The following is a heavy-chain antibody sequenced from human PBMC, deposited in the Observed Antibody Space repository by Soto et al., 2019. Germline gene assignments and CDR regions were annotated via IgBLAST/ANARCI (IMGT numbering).Heavy chain of an antibody. D-gene: IGHD6-19*01. Sequence: SETLSLTSTVSGGCMSSYYWSWIRQPPGKGLEWIGYIYYSGSTNYNPSLKSRVTISVDTSKNQFSLKLSSVTAADTAVYYCARDQAYSSGLDDDYYYYGMDVWGKGTTVPVYS. CDR2: IYYSGST. J-gene: IGHJ6*04. V-gene: IGHV4-59*01. CDR3: ARDQAYSSGLDDDYYYYGMDV. CDR1: GGCMSSYY.